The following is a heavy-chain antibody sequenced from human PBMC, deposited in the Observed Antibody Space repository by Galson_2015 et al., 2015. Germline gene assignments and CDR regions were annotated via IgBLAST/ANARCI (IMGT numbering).Heavy chain of an antibody. V-gene: IGHV3-53*01. CDR1: GFTVSSNY. CDR2: IYSGGST. CDR3: ARAGPYYYDSSVLNWFDP. D-gene: IGHD3-22*01. J-gene: IGHJ5*02. Sequence: SLRLSCAASGFTVSSNYMSWVRQAPGKGLEWVSVIYSGGSTSYADSVKGRFTISRDNAKNTLYLQMNSLRAEDTAVYYCARAGPYYYDSSVLNWFDPWGQGTLVTVSS.